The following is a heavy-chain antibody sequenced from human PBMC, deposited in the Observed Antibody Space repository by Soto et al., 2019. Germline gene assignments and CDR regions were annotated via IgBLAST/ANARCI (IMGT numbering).Heavy chain of an antibody. Sequence: ASVKVSCKASGYTFTSYGISWVRQAPGQGLEWMGWISAYNGNTNYAQKLQGRVTMTTDTSISTAYMELSRLRSDDTAVYYCARGGRQQLVIGYYYGMDVWGQGTTVTVSS. D-gene: IGHD6-13*01. CDR2: ISAYNGNT. V-gene: IGHV1-18*04. J-gene: IGHJ6*02. CDR3: ARGGRQQLVIGYYYGMDV. CDR1: GYTFTSYG.